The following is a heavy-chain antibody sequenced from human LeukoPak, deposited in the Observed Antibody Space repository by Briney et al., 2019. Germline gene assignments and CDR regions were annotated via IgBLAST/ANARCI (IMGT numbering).Heavy chain of an antibody. D-gene: IGHD3-10*01. CDR3: ARGAYYYPY. V-gene: IGHV3-7*03. J-gene: IGHJ4*02. Sequence: GGSLRLSCAASGFTFSSYWMNWARQAPGKGLEWVASINHNGNVNYYVDSVKGRFTISRDNAKNSLYLQMSNLRAEDTAVYFCARGAYYYPYWGQGTLVTVSS. CDR2: INHNGNVN. CDR1: GFTFSSYW.